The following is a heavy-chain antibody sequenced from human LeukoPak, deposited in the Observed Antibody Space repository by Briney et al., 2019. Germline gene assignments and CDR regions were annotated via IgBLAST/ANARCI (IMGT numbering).Heavy chain of an antibody. V-gene: IGHV4-34*01. CDR3: APIYGDYSDFDS. CDR1: GGPLSTYY. CDR2: ITHHGRT. Sequence: PSETLSLTCAVSGGPLSTYYWSWIRQPPGKGLEWIGEITHHGRTNHNPSLKSRVTISAGTSNNQFSLKLSSVTAADSAVYYCAPIYGDYSDFDSWGQGTLVTVSS. J-gene: IGHJ4*02. D-gene: IGHD4-17*01.